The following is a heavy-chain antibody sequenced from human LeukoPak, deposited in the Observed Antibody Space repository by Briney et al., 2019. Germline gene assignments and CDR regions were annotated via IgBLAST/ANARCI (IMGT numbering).Heavy chain of an antibody. J-gene: IGHJ4*02. V-gene: IGHV1-18*01. D-gene: IGHD6-13*01. Sequence: ASVKVSCKASGYTFTSYGISWVRQAPGQGLEWMGWISAYNGNTNYAQKLQGRVTMTTDTSTSTAYMELRSLRSDDTAVYYCAREDHIQYSSSWSGYWGQGTLVTVSS. CDR1: GYTFTSYG. CDR2: ISAYNGNT. CDR3: AREDHIQYSSSWSGY.